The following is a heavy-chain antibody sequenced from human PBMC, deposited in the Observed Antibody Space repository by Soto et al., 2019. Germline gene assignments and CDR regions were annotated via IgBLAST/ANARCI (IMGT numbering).Heavy chain of an antibody. J-gene: IGHJ4*02. CDR2: FIPIFGAA. D-gene: IGHD2-8*01. V-gene: IGHV1-69*01. CDR1: GGTFSRYT. Sequence: QVQLVQSGAEVKKPGSSVKVSCKASGGTFSRYTISWVRQAPGQGLECMGGFIPIFGAAKYAQKFQDTVTVTADESTSTAYMELSSLRSEAPAVYYCAQYANGNALAYWGQGTLVTVSS. CDR3: AQYANGNALAY.